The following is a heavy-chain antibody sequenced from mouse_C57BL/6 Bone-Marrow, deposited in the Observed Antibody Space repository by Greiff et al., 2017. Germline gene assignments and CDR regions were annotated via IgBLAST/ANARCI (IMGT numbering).Heavy chain of an antibody. CDR1: GFTFSSYA. CDR3: ARDRGYYSNSFDY. Sequence: EVKLMESGGGLVKPGGSLKLSCAASGFTFSSYAMSWVRQTPEKRLEWVATISDGGSYTDYPDNVKGRFTLSRDNANNNLYLQMGHLKSEDTAMYYCARDRGYYSNSFDYWGQGTTLTVSS. CDR2: ISDGGSYT. V-gene: IGHV5-4*01. D-gene: IGHD2-5*01. J-gene: IGHJ2*01.